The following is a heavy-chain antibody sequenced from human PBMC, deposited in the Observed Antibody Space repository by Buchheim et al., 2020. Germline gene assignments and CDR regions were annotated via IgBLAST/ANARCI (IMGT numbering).Heavy chain of an antibody. Sequence: QVQLVESGGGVVQPGRSLRLSCAASGFSFTSYGMHWVRQAPGKGLEWVAVIWYDESPSYYAHSVKGRFTISRDSSKDILYLQMNSLSPGDTAIYYCARAEGAHDSSGYDYWGRGTL. J-gene: IGHJ4*02. D-gene: IGHD3-22*01. V-gene: IGHV3-33*01. CDR1: GFSFTSYG. CDR3: ARAEGAHDSSGYDY. CDR2: IWYDESPS.